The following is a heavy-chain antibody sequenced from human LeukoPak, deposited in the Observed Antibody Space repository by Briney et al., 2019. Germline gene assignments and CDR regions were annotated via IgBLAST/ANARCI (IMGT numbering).Heavy chain of an antibody. V-gene: IGHV4-59*01. CDR1: GGSISSYY. D-gene: IGHD5-12*01. J-gene: IGHJ4*02. CDR2: IYYSGST. Sequence: SETLSLTCAVSGGSISSYYWSWIRQPPGKGLEWIGYIYYSGSTNYNPSLKSRVTISVDTSKNQFSLKLSSVTAADTAVYYCARVMGGSQGGFDYWGQGTLVTVSS. CDR3: ARVMGGSQGGFDY.